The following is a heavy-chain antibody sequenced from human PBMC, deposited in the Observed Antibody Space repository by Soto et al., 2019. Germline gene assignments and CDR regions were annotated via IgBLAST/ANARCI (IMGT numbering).Heavy chain of an antibody. CDR1: GFIFSKYG. V-gene: IGHV3-30*18. CDR3: AKDLGSGKPYYYYAMDV. Sequence: QVQLVESGGGVVQPGRSLRLSCAASGFIFSKYGMHWVRQAPGKGLEWVAVISYDGSNKYYAESVKGRFIISRDKSENTLYLQMNSLRAEDTALYYCAKDLGSGKPYYYYAMDVWGQGTTVTVS. CDR2: ISYDGSNK. D-gene: IGHD3-10*01. J-gene: IGHJ6*02.